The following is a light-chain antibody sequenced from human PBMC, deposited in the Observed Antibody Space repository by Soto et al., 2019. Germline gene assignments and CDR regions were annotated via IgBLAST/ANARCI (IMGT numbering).Light chain of an antibody. CDR3: AAWDDSLNGVV. J-gene: IGLJ2*01. CDR1: SSNIGGNI. CDR2: GND. V-gene: IGLV1-44*01. Sequence: QSVLTQPPSASGTPGQRGTISCSGSSSNIGGNIVNWYQQLPGTAPKLLIFGNDQRPSWVPDRFSGSKSGTSASLAISGLQSEDEDNYYCAAWDDSLNGVVFGGGTKLTVL.